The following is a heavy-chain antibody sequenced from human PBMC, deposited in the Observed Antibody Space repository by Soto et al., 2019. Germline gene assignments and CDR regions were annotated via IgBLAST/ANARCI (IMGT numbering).Heavy chain of an antibody. J-gene: IGHJ4*02. D-gene: IGHD3-10*01. CDR1: GGTFNSYT. Sequence: QVQLVHSGPEVKKPGSSVKVSCTASGGTFNSYTLNWVRQAPGQRPEWVGRVNPIVGMSTSASKFQGRVTLTADKSTNRADMALTGLTSEDTAVYYCATSYGSGSTHFASWGQGTLVTVAS. V-gene: IGHV1-69*02. CDR2: VNPIVGMS. CDR3: ATSYGSGSTHFAS.